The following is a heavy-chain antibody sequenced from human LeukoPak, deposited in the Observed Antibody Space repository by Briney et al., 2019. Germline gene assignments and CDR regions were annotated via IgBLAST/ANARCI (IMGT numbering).Heavy chain of an antibody. D-gene: IGHD6-25*01. CDR2: IYTSGTT. V-gene: IGHV4-31*03. CDR3: ARSAIDAFDI. CDR1: GGSISSGGYY. Sequence: SESLSLTCTVSGGSISSGGYYWSWIRQHPGKALEWIGHIYTSGTTYSNPSLKSRLTISVDTSQNQFSLTMGSVTAADTAVYYCARSAIDAFDIWGQGTMVTVSS. J-gene: IGHJ3*02.